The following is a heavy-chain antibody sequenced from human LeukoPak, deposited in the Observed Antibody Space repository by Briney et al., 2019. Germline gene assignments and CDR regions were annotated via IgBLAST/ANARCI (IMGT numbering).Heavy chain of an antibody. CDR3: ARGKSQVARAFDI. J-gene: IGHJ3*02. V-gene: IGHV4-4*02. CDR2: IYHSGST. D-gene: IGHD2-15*01. CDR1: GGSISSSNW. Sequence: PSGTLSLTCAVSGGSISSSNWWSWVRQPPGKGLEWIGEIYHSGSTNYNPSLKSRVTISVDTSKNQFSLKLSSVTAADTAVYYCARGKSQVARAFDIWGQGTMVTVSS.